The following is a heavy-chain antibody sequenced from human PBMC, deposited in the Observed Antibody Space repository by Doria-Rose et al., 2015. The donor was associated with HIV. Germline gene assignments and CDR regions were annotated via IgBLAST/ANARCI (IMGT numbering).Heavy chain of an antibody. Sequence: SGPVLVEPTETLTLTCTVSGVSLSSPGMGVSWIRQPPGKALEWLANIFSDDERSYKTSLKSRLTISRGTSKSQVVLTMTDMDPVDTATYYCARIKSSRWYHKYYLDFWGQGTLVIVSA. J-gene: IGHJ4*02. D-gene: IGHD6-13*01. CDR3: ARIKSSRWYHKYYLDF. CDR1: GVSLSSPGMG. V-gene: IGHV2-26*01. CDR2: IFSDDER.